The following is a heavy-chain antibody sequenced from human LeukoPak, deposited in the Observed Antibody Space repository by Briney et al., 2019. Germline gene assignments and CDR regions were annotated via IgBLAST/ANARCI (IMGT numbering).Heavy chain of an antibody. J-gene: IGHJ4*02. Sequence: SETLSLTCTVSNGSISRQYWSWIRQPPGKGLEWIGYIYPRGSTYYNPSLKSRVILSLDKSANQFSLNLSSVTAADTAVYYCARFSPRAMGNYLDFWGQGTLVTVSS. CDR2: IYPRGST. V-gene: IGHV4-4*09. CDR1: NGSISRQY. D-gene: IGHD7-27*01. CDR3: ARFSPRAMGNYLDF.